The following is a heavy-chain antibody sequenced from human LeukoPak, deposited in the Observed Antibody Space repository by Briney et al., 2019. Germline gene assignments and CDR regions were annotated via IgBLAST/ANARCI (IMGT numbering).Heavy chain of an antibody. V-gene: IGHV3-7*04. CDR2: IKEDGSEK. Sequence: GSLRLSCAASGFTFSNYWMSWVRQAPGKGLEWVANIKEDGSEKYYVDSVKGRFTISRDNAKNSVYLQMNSLRDEDTAVYYCTRSPRGSQAYWGQGTLVTVTS. CDR1: GFTFSNYW. CDR3: TRSPRGSQAY. J-gene: IGHJ4*02. D-gene: IGHD5-12*01.